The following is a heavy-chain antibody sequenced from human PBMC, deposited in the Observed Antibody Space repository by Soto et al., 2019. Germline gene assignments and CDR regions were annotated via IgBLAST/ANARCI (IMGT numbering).Heavy chain of an antibody. CDR1: GGSISSSSYY. J-gene: IGHJ6*02. CDR2: IYYSGST. CDR3: ARQSVFGVVIIPQYYYYGMDV. D-gene: IGHD3-3*01. V-gene: IGHV4-39*01. Sequence: SETLSLTCTVSGGSISSSSYYWGWIRQPPGKGLEWIGSIYYSGSTYYNPSLKSRVTISVDTSKNQFSLKLSSVTAADTAVYYCARQSVFGVVIIPQYYYYGMDVWGQGTTVT.